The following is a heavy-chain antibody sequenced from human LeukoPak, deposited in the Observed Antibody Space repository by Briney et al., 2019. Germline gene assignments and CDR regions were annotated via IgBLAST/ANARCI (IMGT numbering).Heavy chain of an antibody. J-gene: IGHJ3*02. CDR3: ARGGLYYDFWSGYYLYDAFDI. Sequence: SETLSLTCTVSGGSISSYYWSWIRQPPGKGLEWNGYIYYSGSTNYNPSLKSRVTISVDTSKNQFSLKLSSVTAADTAVYYCARGGLYYDFWSGYYLYDAFDIWGQGTMVTVSS. D-gene: IGHD3-3*01. CDR1: GGSISSYY. V-gene: IGHV4-59*01. CDR2: IYYSGST.